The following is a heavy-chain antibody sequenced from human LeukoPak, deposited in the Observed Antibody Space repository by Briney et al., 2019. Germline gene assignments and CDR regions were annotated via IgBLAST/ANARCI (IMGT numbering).Heavy chain of an antibody. J-gene: IGHJ4*02. CDR2: IRGNNDNT. CDR1: GYIFNTYG. D-gene: IGHD5-24*01. Sequence: DSVKVSCKTSGYIFNTYGISWVRQAPGQGLEWMAWIRGNNDNTKYAQKFQGRVTLTTDTSTSTAYMELRSLRSDDTAVYYCARVADGYPGYWGQGTLVTVSS. V-gene: IGHV1-18*01. CDR3: ARVADGYPGY.